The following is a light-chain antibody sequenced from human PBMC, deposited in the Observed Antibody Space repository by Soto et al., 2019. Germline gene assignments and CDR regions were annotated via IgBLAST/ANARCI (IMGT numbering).Light chain of an antibody. J-gene: IGKJ3*01. CDR3: QQYGASVT. CDR1: QGVSSSY. Sequence: EIVLTQSPGTLSLSPGEGATLSCRASQGVSSSYLAWYQHKPGQAPRLLIYGASSRASGIPDRFSGSGSGTDFTLTINRLEPEDFAGYYCQQYGASVTFGPGTKVDLK. CDR2: GAS. V-gene: IGKV3-20*01.